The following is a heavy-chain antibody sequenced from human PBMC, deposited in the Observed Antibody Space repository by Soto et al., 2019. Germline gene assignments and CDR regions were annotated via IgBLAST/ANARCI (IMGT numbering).Heavy chain of an antibody. D-gene: IGHD6-19*01. CDR2: TYYRSKWYN. V-gene: IGHV6-1*01. CDR1: GDSVSSNSAA. CDR3: XRIAVAGTDYYYYGMDV. Sequence: SQTLSLTCAISGDSVSSNSAAWNWIRQSPSRGLEWLGRTYYRSKWYNDYAVSVKSRITINPDTSKNQFSLQLNSVTPEDTAVYYCXRIAVAGTDYYYYGMDVWGQGTTVTVSS. J-gene: IGHJ6*02.